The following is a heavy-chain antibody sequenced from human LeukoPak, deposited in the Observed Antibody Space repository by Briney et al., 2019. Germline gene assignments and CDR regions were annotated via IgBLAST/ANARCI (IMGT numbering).Heavy chain of an antibody. CDR1: GYSFNSYW. J-gene: IGHJ4*02. D-gene: IGHD3-22*01. CDR2: IYPGDSNT. V-gene: IGHV5-51*01. Sequence: GESLKISCKGSGYSFNSYWIGWVRQMPGKGLEWMGIIYPGDSNTRYSPSFQGQVTISADKSISTAYLQWNSQKASDTAMYYCARRAYYESSGSYDCWGQGTLVTVAS. CDR3: ARRAYYESSGSYDC.